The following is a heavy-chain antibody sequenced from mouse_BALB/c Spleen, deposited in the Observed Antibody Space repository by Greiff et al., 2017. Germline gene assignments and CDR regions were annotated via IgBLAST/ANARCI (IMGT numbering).Heavy chain of an antibody. Sequence: VQLKESGPGLVAPSQSLSITCTVSGFSLTSYGVHWVRQPPGKGLEWLGVIWAGGSTNYNSALMSRLSISKDNSKSQVFLQMNSLQTDDTAMYYCARVPSRPWCFDVWGAGTTVTVSS. CDR1: GFSLTSYG. D-gene: IGHD2-10*02. CDR3: ARVPSRPWCFDV. CDR2: IWAGGST. V-gene: IGHV2-9*02. J-gene: IGHJ1*01.